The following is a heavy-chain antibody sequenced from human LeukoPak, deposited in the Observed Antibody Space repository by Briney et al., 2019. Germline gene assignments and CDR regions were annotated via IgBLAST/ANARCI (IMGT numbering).Heavy chain of an antibody. CDR3: ARGFTVYRLSLDY. V-gene: IGHV1-46*01. CDR1: GYTFTSYY. J-gene: IGHJ4*02. Sequence: ASVNVSCKASGYTFTSYYVHWVRQAPGQGLEWMGFINPSGGSTSYAQQFQGRVTMSRDTSTSTVYMELSSLRSEDTAVYYCARGFTVYRLSLDYWGQGTLVTVSS. CDR2: INPSGGST. D-gene: IGHD3-16*02.